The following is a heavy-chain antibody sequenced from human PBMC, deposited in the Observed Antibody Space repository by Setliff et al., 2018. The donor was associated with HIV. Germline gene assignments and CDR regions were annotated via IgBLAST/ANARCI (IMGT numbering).Heavy chain of an antibody. D-gene: IGHD4-4*01. V-gene: IGHV4-34*01. Sequence: ETLSLTCAVYGGPSTDHYWNWIRQSPGMGLEWIAEIHHTGYINYNPSLRSRVSVSRDMSSNQFSLRLSSVTAADAAVYYCAAFFVTPMTTQDFWGQGTLVTVSS. CDR1: GGPSTDHY. CDR3: AAFFVTPMTTQDF. CDR2: IHHTGYI. J-gene: IGHJ4*02.